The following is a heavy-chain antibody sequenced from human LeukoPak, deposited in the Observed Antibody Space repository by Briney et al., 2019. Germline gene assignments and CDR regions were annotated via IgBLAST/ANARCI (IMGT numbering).Heavy chain of an antibody. D-gene: IGHD3-22*01. CDR2: ISTYNGNT. CDR3: ARLLAFDSSGYYNRRGCYYYMDV. J-gene: IGHJ6*03. V-gene: IGHV1-18*01. Sequence: ASVKVSCKTSGYTFTTYGITWVRQAPGQGLEWMGWISTYNGNTNYAQMLQGRVTMTTDTSTSTAYMELRSLRSDDTAVYYCARLLAFDSSGYYNRRGCYYYMDVWGKGTTVTVSS. CDR1: GYTFTTYG.